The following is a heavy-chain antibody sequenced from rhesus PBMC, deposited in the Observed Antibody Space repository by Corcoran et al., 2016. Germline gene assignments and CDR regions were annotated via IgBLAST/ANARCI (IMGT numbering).Heavy chain of an antibody. CDR1: GASISSNY. D-gene: IGHD4-29*01. Sequence: QVQLQESGPGLVKPSETLSLTCAVSGASISSNYWSWIRQHPGKGLAWIGDIYGGSGTTRYNPSLQSRVTISKDTSKTQFSLKLSSVTAADTAVYYCARAAHYGSSSLDGLDSWGQGVVVTVSS. CDR3: ARAAHYGSSSLDGLDS. J-gene: IGHJ6*01. CDR2: IYGGSGTT. V-gene: IGHV4-147*01.